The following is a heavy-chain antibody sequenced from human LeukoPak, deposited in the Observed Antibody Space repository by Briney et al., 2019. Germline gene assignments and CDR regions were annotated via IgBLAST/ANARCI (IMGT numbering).Heavy chain of an antibody. D-gene: IGHD2-8*01. Sequence: SVKVSCKASGGTFSSYAISWVRQAPGQGLEWMGGIIPIFGTANYAQKFQGRVTITADESTSTAYMELSSLRSEDTAVYYCARIGYCTNGVCWGAFDIWGQGTMVTVSS. CDR3: ARIGYCTNGVCWGAFDI. CDR1: GGTFSSYA. CDR2: IIPIFGTA. V-gene: IGHV1-69*01. J-gene: IGHJ3*02.